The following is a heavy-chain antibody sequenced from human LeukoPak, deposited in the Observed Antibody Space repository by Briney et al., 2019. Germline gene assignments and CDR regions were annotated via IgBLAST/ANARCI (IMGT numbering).Heavy chain of an antibody. V-gene: IGHV3-23*01. D-gene: IGHD1-26*01. CDR3: AKSGARNYFDY. J-gene: IGHJ4*02. Sequence: QPGGSLRLSCAASGFTFSSYAMSWVRQAPGRWLEWVSSISGNGAGTYYADSVKGRFTISRDNSKNTLYLQMNSLRAEDTALYYCAKSGARNYFDYWGQGTLVTVSS. CDR1: GFTFSSYA. CDR2: ISGNGAGT.